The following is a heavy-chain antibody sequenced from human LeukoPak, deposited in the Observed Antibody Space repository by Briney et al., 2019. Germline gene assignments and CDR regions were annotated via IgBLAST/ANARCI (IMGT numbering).Heavy chain of an antibody. CDR3: AKLKGSSWYGAGDY. Sequence: GVSLRLSCAASGFTFSSYAMSWVRQAPGKGLEWVSGISGSGGSRHYADSVKDRFTISRDNSKNTLYLQMNSLRAEDTAIYYCAKLKGSSWYGAGDYWGQGTLVTVST. J-gene: IGHJ4*02. CDR1: GFTFSSYA. CDR2: ISGSGGSR. V-gene: IGHV3-23*01. D-gene: IGHD6-13*01.